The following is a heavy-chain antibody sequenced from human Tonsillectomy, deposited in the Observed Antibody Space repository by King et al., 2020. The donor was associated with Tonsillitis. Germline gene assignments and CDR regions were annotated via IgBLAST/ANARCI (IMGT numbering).Heavy chain of an antibody. CDR2: IDSSTTHL. J-gene: IGHJ3*02. Sequence: VQLVESGGGLVKPGGSLRLSCAASGFTFSRFTLSWVRQPPGKGLEWVASIDSSTTHLNYADSVKGRFTISRENAANSLYLQLDSLRAEDTAVYYCARHVTQQWIKDASAIWGQGTMVAVSS. CDR3: ARHVTQQWIKDASAI. D-gene: IGHD5-18*01. CDR1: GFTFSRFT. V-gene: IGHV3-21*01.